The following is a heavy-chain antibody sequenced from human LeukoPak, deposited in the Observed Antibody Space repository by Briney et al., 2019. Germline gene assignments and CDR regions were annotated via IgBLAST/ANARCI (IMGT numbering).Heavy chain of an antibody. J-gene: IGHJ5*02. CDR1: GGSINSYY. CDR2: IYYSGST. Sequence: SETLSLTCTVSGGSINSYYWSWIRQPPGKGLEWIGYIYYSGSTIYNPSLKSRVTISVDPSKNQFSLKLSSVTAADTAVYYCARCLLSSGWEGGNWFDPWGQGTLVTVSS. V-gene: IGHV4-59*01. D-gene: IGHD6-19*01. CDR3: ARCLLSSGWEGGNWFDP.